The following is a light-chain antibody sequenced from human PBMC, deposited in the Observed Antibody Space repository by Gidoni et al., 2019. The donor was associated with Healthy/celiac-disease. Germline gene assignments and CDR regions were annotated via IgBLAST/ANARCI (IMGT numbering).Light chain of an antibody. CDR1: SSNIGSNT. V-gene: IGLV1-44*01. Sequence: QSVLTQPPSASGTPGQRVNISCSGSSSNIGSNTVNWYQQLPGTAPKLLIYSNNQRPSGVPDRFSGAKSGTSASLAISWLQSEDEADYYCAAWDDSLNGGVFGGGTKLTVL. CDR2: SNN. CDR3: AAWDDSLNGGV. J-gene: IGLJ2*01.